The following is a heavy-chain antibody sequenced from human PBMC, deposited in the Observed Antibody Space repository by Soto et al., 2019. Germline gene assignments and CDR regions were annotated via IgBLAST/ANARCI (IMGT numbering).Heavy chain of an antibody. D-gene: IGHD2-8*01. Sequence: PSETLSLTCAISGDSVSSNSAAWNWIRQSPSRGLEWLGRTYYRSKWYNDYAVSVKSRITINPDTSKNQFSLQLNSVTPEDTAVYYCARARHCTNGVCYRRVYYYYGMDVWGQGTTVTVS. J-gene: IGHJ6*02. V-gene: IGHV6-1*01. CDR2: TYYRSKWYN. CDR3: ARARHCTNGVCYRRVYYYYGMDV. CDR1: GDSVSSNSAA.